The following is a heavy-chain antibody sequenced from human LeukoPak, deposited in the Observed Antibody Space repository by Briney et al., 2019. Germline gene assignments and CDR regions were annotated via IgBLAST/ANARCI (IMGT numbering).Heavy chain of an antibody. J-gene: IGHJ4*02. Sequence: NAGGSLRLSCAASGFTFSDYYMSWIRQTPGKGLEWVSYISDDSSYTNYADSVKGRFTISRDNAKNSLYLQVNSLRAEDTAIYYCGRNAYNWNFNDYWGQGTLVTVSS. CDR2: ISDDSSYT. V-gene: IGHV3-11*03. CDR3: GRNAYNWNFNDY. CDR1: GFTFSDYY. D-gene: IGHD1-1*01.